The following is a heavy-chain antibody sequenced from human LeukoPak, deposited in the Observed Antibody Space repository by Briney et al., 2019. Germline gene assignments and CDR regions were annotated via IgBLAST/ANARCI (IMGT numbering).Heavy chain of an antibody. V-gene: IGHV1-69*05. J-gene: IGHJ6*03. D-gene: IGHD1-7*01. CDR3: ASRGANWNYDYYYYYYMDV. CDR1: GGTFSSYA. CDR2: IIPIFGTA. Sequence: GASVKVSCKASGGTFSSYAISWVRQAPGQGLEWMGGIIPIFGTANYAQKFQGRVTVTTDESTSTAYMELSSLRSEDTAVYYCASRGANWNYDYYYYYYMDVWGKGTTVTVSS.